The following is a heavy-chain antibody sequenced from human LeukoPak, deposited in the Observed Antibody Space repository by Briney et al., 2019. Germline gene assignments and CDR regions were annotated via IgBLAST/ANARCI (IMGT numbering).Heavy chain of an antibody. V-gene: IGHV3-48*03. J-gene: IGHJ6*02. CDR1: GFTFRSYE. CDR3: ARLSYFGSTVYGMDV. D-gene: IGHD3-10*01. Sequence: GGSLRLSCAASGFTFRSYEMTWVRQAPGRGLEWLSYISPSGSTMSYADSVKGRFTISRDSAKNSMYLQMDSLRAEDTAVYYCARLSYFGSTVYGMDVWGQGTTVTVSS. CDR2: ISPSGSTM.